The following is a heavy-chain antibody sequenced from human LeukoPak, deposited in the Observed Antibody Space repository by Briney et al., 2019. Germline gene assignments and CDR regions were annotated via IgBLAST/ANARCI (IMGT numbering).Heavy chain of an antibody. D-gene: IGHD6-13*01. V-gene: IGHV4-34*01. CDR2: INHSGST. Sequence: SETLSLTCAVYGGSFSGYYWSWIRQPPGKGLEWIGEINHSGSTNYNPSLKSRVTISVDTSKNQFSLKLSSVTAADTAVYCCARGRIAAAGTRGYWYFDLWGRGTLVTVSS. CDR3: ARGRIAAAGTRGYWYFDL. J-gene: IGHJ2*01. CDR1: GGSFSGYY.